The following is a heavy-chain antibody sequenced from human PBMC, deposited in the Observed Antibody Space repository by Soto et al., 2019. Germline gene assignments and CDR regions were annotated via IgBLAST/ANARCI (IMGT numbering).Heavy chain of an antibody. J-gene: IGHJ5*02. V-gene: IGHV4-31*03. Sequence: SETLSLTCTVSGGSISSGGYYWSWIRQHPGKGLEWIGYIYYSGSTYYNPSLKSRVTISVDTSKNQFSLKLSSVTAADTAVYYCARATRIAAGFDPWGQGTLVTVSS. CDR2: IYYSGST. D-gene: IGHD6-13*01. CDR3: ARATRIAAGFDP. CDR1: GGSISSGGYY.